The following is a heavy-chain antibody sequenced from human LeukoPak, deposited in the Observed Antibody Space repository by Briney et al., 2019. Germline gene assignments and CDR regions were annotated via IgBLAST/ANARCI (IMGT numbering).Heavy chain of an antibody. J-gene: IGHJ4*02. V-gene: IGHV3-23*01. Sequence: GGSLRLSCAASGFTFGGYTMGWVRQAPGKGLEWVAVVSASGDYTEYADSVKGRFTISRDTSQNTLILEMNSLRAEDTAVYYCAKKPVTIKYPFDNWGLGTLVTVSS. CDR2: VSASGDYT. CDR3: AKKPVTIKYPFDN. D-gene: IGHD5-24*01. CDR1: GFTFGGYT.